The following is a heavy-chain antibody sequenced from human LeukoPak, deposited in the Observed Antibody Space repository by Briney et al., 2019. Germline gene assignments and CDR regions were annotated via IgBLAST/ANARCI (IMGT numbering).Heavy chain of an antibody. CDR1: GYXFTELS. J-gene: IGHJ4*02. CDR2: FDPEDDEK. D-gene: IGHD3-22*01. CDR3: AAELSSGYFDY. Sequence: ASVKVSCKVSGYXFTELSMHWVRQAPGKGLEWMGGFDPEDDEKMYAQKFQGRVTMTEDTSTDTAYMELSSLRSEDTAVYYCAAELSSGYFDYWGQGTLVTVSS. V-gene: IGHV1-24*01.